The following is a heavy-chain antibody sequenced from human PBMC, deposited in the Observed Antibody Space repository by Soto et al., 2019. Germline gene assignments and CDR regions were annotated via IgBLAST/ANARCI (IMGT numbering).Heavy chain of an antibody. CDR1: GYTFTSYG. D-gene: IGHD3-22*01. CDR2: ISAYNGNT. J-gene: IGHJ5*02. Sequence: ASVKVSCKASGYTFTSYGISWVRRAPGQGLEWMGWISAYNGNTNYAQKLQGRVTMTTDTSTSTAYMELRSLRSDDTAVYYCARVGDSSGYWLSYWFDPWGQGTLVTVSS. CDR3: ARVGDSSGYWLSYWFDP. V-gene: IGHV1-18*01.